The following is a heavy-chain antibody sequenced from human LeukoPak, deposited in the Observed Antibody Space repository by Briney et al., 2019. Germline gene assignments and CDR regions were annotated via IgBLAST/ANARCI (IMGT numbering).Heavy chain of an antibody. J-gene: IGHJ4*02. CDR1: GYTFTSYG. V-gene: IGHV1-18*01. Sequence: ASVKVSCKASGYTFTSYGISWVRQAPGQGLEWMGWISAYNGNTNYAQKVKGGVTMTTDTSTSTAYMELRSLRPDDTAVYYCARLSGLGPDSPWELDRWGQGTLVTVSS. CDR3: ARLSGLGPDSPWELDR. CDR2: ISAYNGNT. D-gene: IGHD1-26*01.